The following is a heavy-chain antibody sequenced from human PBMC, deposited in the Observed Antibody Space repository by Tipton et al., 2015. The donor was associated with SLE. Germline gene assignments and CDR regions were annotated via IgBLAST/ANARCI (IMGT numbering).Heavy chain of an antibody. CDR1: GASMSGYY. D-gene: IGHD6-13*01. Sequence: TLSLTCTVSGASMSGYYWSWIRQSPGKGLEWIGYIFDNGNSNYNPSLKSRVTISIDTSKNQFSLRLTSLTAADTAVYYCARVVYSFSDAFDIWGQGTLVTVFS. V-gene: IGHV4-59*01. CDR2: IFDNGNS. CDR3: ARVVYSFSDAFDI. J-gene: IGHJ3*02.